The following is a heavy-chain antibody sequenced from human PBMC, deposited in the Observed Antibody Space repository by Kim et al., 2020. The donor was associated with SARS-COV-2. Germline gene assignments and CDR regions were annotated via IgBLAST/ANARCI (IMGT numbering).Heavy chain of an antibody. V-gene: IGHV3-48*02. CDR3: ARSERYYFDY. CDR1: GFTFSSYN. CDR2: ITSSSNTF. J-gene: IGHJ4*02. Sequence: GGSLRLSCVASGFTFSSYNVNWVRQAPGRGLEWLSYITSSSNTFYYADSVKGRFIISRDNARNSLFLQMNSLRDEDTAVYYCARSERYYFDYWGQGALVTVSS.